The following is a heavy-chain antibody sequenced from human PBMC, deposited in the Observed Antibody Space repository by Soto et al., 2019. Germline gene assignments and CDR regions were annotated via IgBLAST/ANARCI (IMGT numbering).Heavy chain of an antibody. CDR3: ARRYGSTFDY. J-gene: IGHJ4*02. V-gene: IGHV4-59*08. CDR2: IYYSGST. D-gene: IGHD2-2*01. CDR1: GGSISSYY. Sequence: SETLSLTCTVSGGSISSYYWSWIRQPPGKGLEWIGYIYYSGSTNYNPSLKSRVTISVDTSKNQFSLKLSSVTAADTAVYYCARRYGSTFDYWGQGTLVTVSS.